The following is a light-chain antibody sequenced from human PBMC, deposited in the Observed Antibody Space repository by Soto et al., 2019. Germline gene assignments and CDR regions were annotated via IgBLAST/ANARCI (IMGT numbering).Light chain of an antibody. V-gene: IGKV1-16*01. J-gene: IGKJ4*01. CDR2: GAF. CDR3: QQYNIYPLT. CDR1: QGISNY. Sequence: DIQMSQSPSSLSASVGDRVTITCRASQGISNYVAWFRVKPGKAPKSLIHGAFNLQSGVPSRFSGSGSGTAFTLTISSLQPEDLATYYCQQYNIYPLTFGGGTKVEIK.